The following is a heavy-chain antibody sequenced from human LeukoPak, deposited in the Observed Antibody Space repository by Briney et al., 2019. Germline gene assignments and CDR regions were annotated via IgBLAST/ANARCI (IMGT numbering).Heavy chain of an antibody. V-gene: IGHV4-34*01. CDR1: GGSFSGYF. Sequence: KASETLSLTCAVYGGSFSGYFWSWIRQPPGKGLEWIGELNHRGNTNCNPSLKSRVSISVDTSKNQLSLRLTSVTAADTAVYYCARDLDGSGYPFRYWGQGSLVSVSS. D-gene: IGHD3-10*01. CDR2: LNHRGNT. CDR3: ARDLDGSGYPFRY. J-gene: IGHJ4*02.